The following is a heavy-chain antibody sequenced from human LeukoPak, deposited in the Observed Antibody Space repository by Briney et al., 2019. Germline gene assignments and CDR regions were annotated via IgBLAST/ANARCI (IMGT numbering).Heavy chain of an antibody. CDR2: VYDTGDT. Sequence: SETLSLTCTVSGTSITRTYWSWIRQPPGRGLESVGYVYDTGDTNYNPSLKSRVTISVDRSKNQFSLKLSSVTAADTAVYYCARGTTSKYWYFDLWGRGTLVTVSS. J-gene: IGHJ2*01. CDR3: ARGTTSKYWYFDL. V-gene: IGHV4-59*12. CDR1: GTSITRTY. D-gene: IGHD4-17*01.